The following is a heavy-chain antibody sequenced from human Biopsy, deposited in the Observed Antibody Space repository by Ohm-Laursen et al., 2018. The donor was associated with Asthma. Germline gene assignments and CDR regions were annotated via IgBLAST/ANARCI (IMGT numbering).Heavy chain of an antibody. V-gene: IGHV1-3*01. CDR3: ARTYYDFLTGQVNDAFAL. Sequence: SSVKVSCKASEYTFISYAIHWVRQAPGQRLEWMGWINAGDGNTKYSQKFQGRVTITRDTSASTAYMDLRSLRSEDMAMYYCARTYYDFLTGQVNDAFALWGQGTMVTVSS. CDR2: INAGDGNT. J-gene: IGHJ3*01. D-gene: IGHD3-9*01. CDR1: EYTFISYA.